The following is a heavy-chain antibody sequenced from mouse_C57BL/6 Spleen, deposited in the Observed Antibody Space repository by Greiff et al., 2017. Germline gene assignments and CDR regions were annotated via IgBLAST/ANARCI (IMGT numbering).Heavy chain of an antibody. CDR2: IDPSDSYT. J-gene: IGHJ2*01. CDR1: GYTFTSYW. D-gene: IGHD4-1*01. CDR3: ARRRTGSYYFDY. V-gene: IGHV1-50*01. Sequence: QVQLQQPGAELVKPGASVKLSCKASGYTFTSYWMQWVKQRPGQGLEWIGEIDPSDSYTNYNQKFKGKATLTVDTSSSTAYMQLSSLTSEDSAVYYCARRRTGSYYFDYWGQGTTLTVSS.